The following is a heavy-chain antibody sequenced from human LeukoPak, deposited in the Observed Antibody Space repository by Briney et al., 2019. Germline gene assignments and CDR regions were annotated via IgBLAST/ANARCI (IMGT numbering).Heavy chain of an antibody. Sequence: PSETLSLTCTVSGGSISSSSYYWGWIRQPPGKGLEWIGSIYYSGSTYYNPSLKSRVTISVDTSKNQFSLKLSSVTAADTAVYYCARRNDFGGNWRDYWGQGTLVTVSS. CDR2: IYYSGST. J-gene: IGHJ4*02. CDR1: GGSISSSSYY. D-gene: IGHD4-23*01. V-gene: IGHV4-39*01. CDR3: ARRNDFGGNWRDY.